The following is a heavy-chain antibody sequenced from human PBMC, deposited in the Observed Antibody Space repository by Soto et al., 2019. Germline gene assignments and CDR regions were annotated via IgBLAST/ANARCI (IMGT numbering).Heavy chain of an antibody. CDR2: MNPNSGNT. V-gene: IGHV1-8*01. CDR1: GYTFTSYD. J-gene: IGHJ4*02. CDR3: AADSSNYYDSSGYPLDY. Sequence: ASVKVSCKASGYTFTSYDINWVRQATGQGLEWMGWMNPNSGNTGYAQKFQGRVTITRDMSTSTAYMELSSLRSEDTAVYYCAADSSNYYDSSGYPLDYWGQGTLVTVSS. D-gene: IGHD3-22*01.